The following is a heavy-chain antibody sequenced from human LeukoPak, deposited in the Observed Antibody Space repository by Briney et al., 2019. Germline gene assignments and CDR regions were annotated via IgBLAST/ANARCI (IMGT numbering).Heavy chain of an antibody. V-gene: IGHV1-18*01. CDR3: ARVGFFTNWFDP. Sequence: ASVKVSCKASGYTFTSYGISWVRQAPGQGLEWMGWISAHNGNTNYAQKLQGRVTMTTDTSTSTAYMGLRSLRSDDTAVYYCARVGFFTNWFDPWGQGTLVTVSS. D-gene: IGHD3-3*01. CDR2: ISAHNGNT. J-gene: IGHJ5*02. CDR1: GYTFTSYG.